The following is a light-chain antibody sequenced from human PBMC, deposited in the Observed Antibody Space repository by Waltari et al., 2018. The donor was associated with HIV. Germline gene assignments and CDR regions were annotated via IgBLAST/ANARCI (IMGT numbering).Light chain of an antibody. V-gene: IGLV1-44*01. J-gene: IGLJ3*02. CDR1: SSNIGINT. CDR2: KDN. Sequence: QSVLTQSPSASGTPGQRVTISCSGSSSNIGINTINWFQQRPGTAPKLLLFKDNERPSGVPDRFSGSKSGTSASLAISGLQSEDEANYYCAAWDVTLHGWVFGGGTKVTVL. CDR3: AAWDVTLHGWV.